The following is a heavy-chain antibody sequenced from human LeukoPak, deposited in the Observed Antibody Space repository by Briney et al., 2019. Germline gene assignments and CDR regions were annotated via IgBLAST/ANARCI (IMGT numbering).Heavy chain of an antibody. CDR2: IYYSGST. CDR3: ARASTMVRLGSPDY. CDR1: GGSISSYY. V-gene: IGHV4-59*01. D-gene: IGHD3-10*01. Sequence: SETLSLTCTVSGGSISSYYWSWIRQPPGKGLEWIGYIYYSGSTNYNPSLKSRVTISVDTSKNQFSLKLSSVTAADTAVYYCARASTMVRLGSPDYWGQGTLVTVSS. J-gene: IGHJ4*02.